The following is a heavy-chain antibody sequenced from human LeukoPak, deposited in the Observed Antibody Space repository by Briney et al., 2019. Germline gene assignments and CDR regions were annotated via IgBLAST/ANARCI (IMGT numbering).Heavy chain of an antibody. CDR3: AKVALIVVVPAAINWFDP. J-gene: IGHJ5*02. Sequence: GGSLRLSCAASGFTFSSYGMHWVRQAPGKGLEWVAFIRYDGSNKYYADSVKGRFTISRDNSKNTLYLQMNSLRAEDTAVYYCAKVALIVVVPAAINWFDPWGQGTLVTVSS. CDR1: GFTFSSYG. V-gene: IGHV3-30*02. D-gene: IGHD2-2*01. CDR2: IRYDGSNK.